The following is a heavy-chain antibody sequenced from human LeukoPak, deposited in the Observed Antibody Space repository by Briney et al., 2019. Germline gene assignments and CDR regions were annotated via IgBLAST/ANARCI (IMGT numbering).Heavy chain of an antibody. CDR3: ARGGDSSGYSIYFDY. D-gene: IGHD3-22*01. Sequence: GGSLRLSCAASGFTFSSYEMNWVRQAPGKGLEWVSYTSSSGSTIYYADSVKGRFTISRDNAKNSLYLQMNSLRAEDTAVYYCARGGDSSGYSIYFDYWGQGTLVTVSS. CDR2: TSSSGSTI. J-gene: IGHJ4*02. CDR1: GFTFSSYE. V-gene: IGHV3-48*03.